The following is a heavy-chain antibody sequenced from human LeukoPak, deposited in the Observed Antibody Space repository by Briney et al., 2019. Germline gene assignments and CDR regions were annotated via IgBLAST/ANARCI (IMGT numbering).Heavy chain of an antibody. CDR1: GYTFTSYY. D-gene: IGHD3-16*02. Sequence: GAPVKVSCKASGYTFTSYYMHWVRQAPGQGLEWMGIISPSGGNTSYAQKFQGRVTMTRDTSTSTVYMELSSLRSEDTAVYYCALLSVALDIWGQGTMVTVSS. CDR3: ALLSVALDI. V-gene: IGHV1-46*01. CDR2: ISPSGGNT. J-gene: IGHJ3*02.